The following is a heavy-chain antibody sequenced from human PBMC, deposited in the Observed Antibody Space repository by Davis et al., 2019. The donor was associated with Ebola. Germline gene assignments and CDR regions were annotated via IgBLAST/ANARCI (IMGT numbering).Heavy chain of an antibody. J-gene: IGHJ3*02. D-gene: IGHD2-2*01. CDR3: AKDTSNIWFDM. Sequence: GGSLRLSCAASGFTVTTNFMSWVRQAPGKGLEWVSTLGTSADTYYADSVKGRFTISRDNSKNTLYLQMNGLRVEDTAIYYCAKDTSNIWFDMWGQGTMVTVSS. CDR2: LGTSADT. V-gene: IGHV3-53*01. CDR1: GFTVTTNF.